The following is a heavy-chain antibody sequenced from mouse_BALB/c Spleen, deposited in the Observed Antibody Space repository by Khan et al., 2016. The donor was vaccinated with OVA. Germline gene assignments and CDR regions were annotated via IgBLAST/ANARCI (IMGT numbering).Heavy chain of an antibody. V-gene: IGHV1-54*01. J-gene: IGHJ2*01. D-gene: IGHD2-1*01. CDR3: ARDDYGNLLYFDY. Sequence: VQLQQSGGEVIRPGTSVKVSCKASGYAFTHYLIEWVKQRPGQGLEWIGVINPGSGSTNYNEKFKGKAILTADKSSSTAYMQLSSLTSDDSAVYFCARDDYGNLLYFDYWGQGTTLTVSS. CDR1: GYAFTHYL. CDR2: INPGSGST.